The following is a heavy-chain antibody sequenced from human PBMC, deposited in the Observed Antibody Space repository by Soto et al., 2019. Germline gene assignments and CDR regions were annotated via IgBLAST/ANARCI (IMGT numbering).Heavy chain of an antibody. CDR3: ARDRDDYGSGNYYNRIDF. CDR1: GGIFSTYA. CDR2: IIPIFGTP. J-gene: IGHJ4*02. D-gene: IGHD3-10*01. V-gene: IGHV1-69*01. Sequence: QVQLVQSGAEVKKPGSSVKVSCKASGGIFSTYAISWLRQPPGQGLEWMGGIIPIFGTPNYAQRFQGRVTSTADESTSTASMELSRLRSEDTAVYYCARDRDDYGSGNYYNRIDFWGQGTLVTVSS.